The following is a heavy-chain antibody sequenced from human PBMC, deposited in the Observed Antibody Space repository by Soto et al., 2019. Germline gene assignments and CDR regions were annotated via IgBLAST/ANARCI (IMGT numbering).Heavy chain of an antibody. Sequence: EMQLLESGGGLVQPGGSLRLSCAASGFTFSSFAMSWVRQAPGKGLDWVSAISGSGGSTYSADSVKGRFTISRDNSKNTLYLQMTSLKTEYTAVYYCAKDGADTGTYNFDYWGQGTLVTVSS. J-gene: IGHJ4*02. CDR1: GFTFSSFA. V-gene: IGHV3-23*01. D-gene: IGHD1-26*01. CDR3: AKDGADTGTYNFDY. CDR2: ISGSGGST.